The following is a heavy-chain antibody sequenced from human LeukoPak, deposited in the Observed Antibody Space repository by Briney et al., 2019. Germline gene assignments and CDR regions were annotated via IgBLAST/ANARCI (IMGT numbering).Heavy chain of an antibody. D-gene: IGHD3-22*01. Sequence: SETLSLTCTVSGGSISSYYWSWIRQPAGKGPEWIGRIYTSGSTNYNPSLKSRVTISVDKSKNQFSLKLSSVTAADTAVYYCAREALPGYSSGWYGSYDSSGYYYKEAFDIWGQGTMVTVSS. J-gene: IGHJ3*02. CDR2: IYTSGST. CDR1: GGSISSYY. CDR3: AREALPGYSSGWYGSYDSSGYYYKEAFDI. V-gene: IGHV4-4*07.